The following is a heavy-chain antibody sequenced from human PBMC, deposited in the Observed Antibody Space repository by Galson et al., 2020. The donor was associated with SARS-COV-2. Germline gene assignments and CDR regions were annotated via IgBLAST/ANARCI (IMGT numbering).Heavy chain of an antibody. CDR2: VHNRGST. J-gene: IGHJ4*02. CDR1: GGSISSGNYY. Sequence: SENLSLTCTVSGGSISSGNYYWSWIRQPAGKGLEWIGRVHNRGSTRYSPSLKSRVTISVETAKNQFYLTLRSVTAADTAVYYCARMEGRSASFDYWAREPWSPSPQ. D-gene: IGHD3-3*01. V-gene: IGHV4-61*02. CDR3: ARMEGRSASFDY.